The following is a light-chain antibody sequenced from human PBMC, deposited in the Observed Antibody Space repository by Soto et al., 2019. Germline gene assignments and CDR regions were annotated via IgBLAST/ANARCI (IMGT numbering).Light chain of an antibody. V-gene: IGKV1-39*01. CDR1: QSISSY. J-gene: IGKJ5*01. CDR2: ATS. CDR3: QQSYSTPPSA. Sequence: DIQLTPSPSSLSASVGDRVTITCRASQSISSYLNWYQQSPGKAPNLLIYATSSLRTGVPSRFRVSRYAADFTLTISNRQTEDFATYYYQQSYSTPPSAFGQGTRLEI.